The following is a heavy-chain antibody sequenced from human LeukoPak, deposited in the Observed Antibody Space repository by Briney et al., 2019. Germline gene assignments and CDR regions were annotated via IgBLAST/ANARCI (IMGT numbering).Heavy chain of an antibody. J-gene: IGHJ4*02. CDR1: GFIFSNFW. V-gene: IGHV3-7*01. CDR2: IKQDGEET. Sequence: GGSLRLSCAASGFIFSNFWMSWVRQAPGKGPEWVANIKQDGEETYYLDSVKGRFTVSRDNAKNSLYLQMNTLRAEGTAVYYCARDPQYSYDDSGTFDSWGQGTLVTVSS. CDR3: ARDPQYSYDDSGTFDS. D-gene: IGHD3-22*01.